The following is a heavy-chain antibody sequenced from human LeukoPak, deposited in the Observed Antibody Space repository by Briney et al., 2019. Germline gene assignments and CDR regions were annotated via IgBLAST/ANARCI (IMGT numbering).Heavy chain of an antibody. V-gene: IGHV4-39*01. CDR1: GGSISSSSLY. CDR3: TKFYFDRSGYADY. J-gene: IGHJ4*02. Sequence: SETLSLTCTVSGGSISSSSLYWGWIRQPPGKGLEWIGSIYYRGSTYYNPPLKSRVTISVDMSENQVSLKLRSVTAADTAVYYCTKFYFDRSGYADYWGQGTLVTVSS. CDR2: IYYRGST. D-gene: IGHD3-22*01.